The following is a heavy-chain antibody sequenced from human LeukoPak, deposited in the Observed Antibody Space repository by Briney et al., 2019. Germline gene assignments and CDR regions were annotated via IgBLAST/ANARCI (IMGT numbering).Heavy chain of an antibody. CDR2: ISYDGSNK. V-gene: IGHV3-30-3*01. CDR1: GFTFSSYA. J-gene: IGHJ4*02. CDR3: ARASQMYQLLSGEIDY. D-gene: IGHD2-2*01. Sequence: GGSLRLSCAASGFTFSSYAMHWVRQAPGKGLEWVAVISYDGSNKYYADSVKGRFTISRDNSKNTLYLQMNSLRAEDTAVYYCARASQMYQLLSGEIDYWDQGTLVTVSS.